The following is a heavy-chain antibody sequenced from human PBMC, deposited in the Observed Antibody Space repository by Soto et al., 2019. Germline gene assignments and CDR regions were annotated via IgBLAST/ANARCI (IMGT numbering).Heavy chain of an antibody. D-gene: IGHD4-17*01. CDR3: AKVPLRPYYFDD. CDR1: GFTFSNYA. V-gene: IGHV3-23*01. Sequence: GGSLRLSCAASGFTFSNYAMNWVRQAPGKGLEWVSTIGGSGDYTSYADSVKGRFFISRDNSKNTLYLQMNSLRAEDTAVYYWAKVPLRPYYFDDWGQGTLVTVPQ. J-gene: IGHJ4*02. CDR2: IGGSGDYT.